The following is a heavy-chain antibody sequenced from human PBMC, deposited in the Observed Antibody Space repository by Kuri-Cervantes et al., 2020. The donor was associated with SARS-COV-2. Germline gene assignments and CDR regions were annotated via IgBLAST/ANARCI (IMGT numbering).Heavy chain of an antibody. J-gene: IGHJ4*02. CDR2: INHSGST. D-gene: IGHD5-24*01. CDR1: GGSFSGYY. V-gene: IGHV4-34*01. Sequence: SETLSLTCAVYGGSFSGYYWSWIRQPPGKGLEWIGEINHSGSTNYNPSLKSRATMSVDTSNNQFSLILTSVTAADTAVYYCGKVSWLQLWRRYSDSWGRGALVTVSS. CDR3: GKVSWLQLWRRYSDS.